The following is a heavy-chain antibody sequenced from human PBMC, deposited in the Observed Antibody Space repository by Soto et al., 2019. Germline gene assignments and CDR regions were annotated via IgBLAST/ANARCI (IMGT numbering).Heavy chain of an antibody. V-gene: IGHV4-59*01. CDR2: VYYSGST. J-gene: IGHJ4*02. Sequence: PSETLSLTCTVSGGSISSYYWSWIRKPPGKGLEWIGYVYYSGSTNYNPSLKSRVTISVDTSKNQFSLKLRSVTAADTAVYYCAADTSGYYTFDYWGQGTLVTVSS. D-gene: IGHD3-22*01. CDR3: AADTSGYYTFDY. CDR1: GGSISSYY.